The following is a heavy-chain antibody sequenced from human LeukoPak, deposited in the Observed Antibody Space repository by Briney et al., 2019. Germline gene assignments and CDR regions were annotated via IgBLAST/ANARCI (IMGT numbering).Heavy chain of an antibody. CDR1: GYTFTGYY. Sequence: ASVKVSCKASGYTFTGYYMHWVRQAPGQGLEWMGWINPNSGGTNYAQKFQGRVTMTRDTSISTAYMELSRLRSDDTAVYYCARGLYSSGWYWYYFDYWGQGTLVTVSS. J-gene: IGHJ4*02. V-gene: IGHV1-2*02. CDR2: INPNSGGT. CDR3: ARGLYSSGWYWYYFDY. D-gene: IGHD6-19*01.